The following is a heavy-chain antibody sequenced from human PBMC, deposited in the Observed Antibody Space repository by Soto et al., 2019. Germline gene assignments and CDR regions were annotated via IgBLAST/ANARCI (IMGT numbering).Heavy chain of an antibody. J-gene: IGHJ4*02. CDR1: GFTFSSYG. CDR3: AKDFSIAAPIDY. D-gene: IGHD6-6*01. Sequence: PGGSLRLSCAASGFTFSSYGMHWVRQAPGKGLEWVAVISYDGSNKYYADSVKGRFTISRDNSKNTLYLQVNSLRAEDTAVYYCAKDFSIAAPIDYWGQGTLVTVSS. V-gene: IGHV3-30*18. CDR2: ISYDGSNK.